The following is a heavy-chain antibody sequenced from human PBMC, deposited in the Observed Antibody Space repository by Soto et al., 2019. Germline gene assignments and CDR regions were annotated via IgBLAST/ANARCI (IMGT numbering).Heavy chain of an antibody. V-gene: IGHV1-69*13. CDR1: GGTFSSYA. J-gene: IGHJ6*02. CDR3: ARVGYSYAYKGYYYGMDV. CDR2: IIPIFGTA. D-gene: IGHD5-18*01. Sequence: ASVKVSCKASGGTFSSYAISWVRQAPGQGLEWMGGIIPIFGTANYAQKFQGRVTITADESTSTAYMELSSLRSEDTAVYYCARVGYSYAYKGYYYGMDVWGQGTTVTVSS.